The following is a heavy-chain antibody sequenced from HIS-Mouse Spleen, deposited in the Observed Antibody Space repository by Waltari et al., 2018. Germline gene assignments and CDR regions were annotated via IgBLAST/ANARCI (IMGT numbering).Heavy chain of an antibody. CDR1: GSSISSSSYY. Sequence: QLQLQESGPGLVKPSETLSLTCTVSGSSISSSSYYWGWIRQPPGKGLEWIGSIYYSGSPYYHPSLKSRVTISVDTSKNQFSLKLSSVTAADTAVYYCAREIPYSSSWYDWYFDLWGRGTLVTVSS. CDR2: IYYSGSP. J-gene: IGHJ2*01. CDR3: AREIPYSSSWYDWYFDL. V-gene: IGHV4-39*07. D-gene: IGHD6-13*01.